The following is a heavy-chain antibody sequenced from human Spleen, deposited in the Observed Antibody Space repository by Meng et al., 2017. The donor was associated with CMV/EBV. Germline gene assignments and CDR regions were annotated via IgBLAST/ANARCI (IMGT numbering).Heavy chain of an antibody. V-gene: IGHV1-2*02. J-gene: IGHJ4*02. CDR3: ARAYGYCSSDTCQYREHYFDY. CDR1: GYTFTGYY. CDR2: INPKSGGT. D-gene: IGHD2-15*01. Sequence: ASVKVSCKASGYTFTGYYMQWVRQAPGQGLECMGWINPKSGGTNYTQKFQGRVTMTRDTSISTAYMELSRLRSDDTAVYYCARAYGYCSSDTCQYREHYFDYWGQGTPVTVSS.